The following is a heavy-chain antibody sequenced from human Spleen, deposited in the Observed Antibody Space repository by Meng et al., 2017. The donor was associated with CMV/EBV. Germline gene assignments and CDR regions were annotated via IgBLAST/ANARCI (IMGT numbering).Heavy chain of an antibody. J-gene: IGHJ4*02. Sequence: GESLKISCAASGFTFSSYAMSWVRQAPGKGLEWVTFIQFDGSDIFYTDSVKGRFTISRDNSKNTLYLQMNSLRPEDTAVYYCVQDKKLFPFDYWGQGTLVTVSS. D-gene: IGHD3-10*01. CDR3: VQDKKLFPFDY. V-gene: IGHV3-30*02. CDR1: GFTFSSYA. CDR2: IQFDGSDI.